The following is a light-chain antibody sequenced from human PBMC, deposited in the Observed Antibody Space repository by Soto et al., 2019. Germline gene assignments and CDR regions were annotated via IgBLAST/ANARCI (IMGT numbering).Light chain of an antibody. CDR2: DVH. CDR3: SSYTASTPFYV. Sequence: QSVLTQPASVSGSPGQSITISCTGARTDVDGHDYVSWYQQHPGQAPKLIIFDVHNRPSGVSSRFSGSKSGDTASLTISGLRAEDDGDYYFSSYTASTPFYVFGTGTKLTVL. CDR1: RTDVDGHDY. V-gene: IGLV2-14*03. J-gene: IGLJ1*01.